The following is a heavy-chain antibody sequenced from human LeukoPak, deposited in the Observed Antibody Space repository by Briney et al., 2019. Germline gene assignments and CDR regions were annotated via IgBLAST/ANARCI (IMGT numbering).Heavy chain of an antibody. Sequence: GGSLRLSCAASGFAVSSNYMSWVRQAPGKGLEWVSVSYTGGNTHYADSVKGRFTLSRDNSKNTVYLQMNSLRVEDTAMYYCASISDLLYYFDSWGQGTLVTVSS. CDR1: GFAVSSNY. CDR2: SYTGGNT. J-gene: IGHJ4*02. CDR3: ASISDLLYYFDS. V-gene: IGHV3-66*01.